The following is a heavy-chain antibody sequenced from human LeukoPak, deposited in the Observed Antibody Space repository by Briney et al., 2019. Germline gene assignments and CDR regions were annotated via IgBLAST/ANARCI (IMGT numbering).Heavy chain of an antibody. Sequence: GGSLRLSCAASGFTFSSYAMSWVRQAPGKGLEWVSAISGSGGSTYYADSVKGRFTISRDNSKNTLYLQMNSLRAKDTAVYYRAKAISPYCSGGSCYSGLFDYWGQGTLVTVSS. V-gene: IGHV3-23*01. CDR2: ISGSGGST. CDR1: GFTFSSYA. CDR3: AKAISPYCSGGSCYSGLFDY. D-gene: IGHD2-15*01. J-gene: IGHJ4*02.